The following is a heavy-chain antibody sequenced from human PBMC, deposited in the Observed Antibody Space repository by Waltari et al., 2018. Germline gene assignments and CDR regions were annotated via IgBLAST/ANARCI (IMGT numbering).Heavy chain of an antibody. Sequence: HLLESGGGLVHPGGSLRLSCAASGFTFSSYVMHWVRQAPGKGLEWVSSISDAGGRIYYADSVKGRFTISRDNSKNTLFLQMNSLRADDTAVYYCGRAAGIDFWGQGTLVTVSS. CDR1: GFTFSSYV. CDR3: GRAAGIDF. J-gene: IGHJ4*02. CDR2: ISDAGGRI. V-gene: IGHV3-23*01.